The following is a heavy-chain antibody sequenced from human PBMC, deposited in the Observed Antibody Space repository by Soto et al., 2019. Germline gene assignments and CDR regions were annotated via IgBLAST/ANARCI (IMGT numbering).Heavy chain of an antibody. J-gene: IGHJ5*02. D-gene: IGHD2-2*01. CDR3: AKPSTIPWFDP. CDR2: ISDSGGRT. Sequence: VGSLRLSCAASGFTFSTYAMSWVRQAPGKGLEWVSGISDSGGRTYYAESVKGRFTISRDNSKNTLYLQMNSLRAEDTAIYYRAKPSTIPWFDPWGQGTLVTVSS. CDR1: GFTFSTYA. V-gene: IGHV3-23*01.